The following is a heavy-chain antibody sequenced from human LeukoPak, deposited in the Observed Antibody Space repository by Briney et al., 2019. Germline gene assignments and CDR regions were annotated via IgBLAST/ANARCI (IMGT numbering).Heavy chain of an antibody. CDR1: GFTFSSYS. D-gene: IGHD2-8*01. Sequence: PGGSLRLSCAASGFTFSSYSMNWVRQAPGKGLEWVSSISSSSSYIYYADSVKGRFTISRDNAKNSLYLQMNSLRAEDTAVYYCARKYCTNGVCLFDYWGQGTLVTVSS. CDR2: ISSSSSYI. V-gene: IGHV3-21*01. J-gene: IGHJ4*02. CDR3: ARKYCTNGVCLFDY.